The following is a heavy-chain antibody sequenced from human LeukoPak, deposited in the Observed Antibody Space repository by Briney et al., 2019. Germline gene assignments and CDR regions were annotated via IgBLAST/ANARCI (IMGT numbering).Heavy chain of an antibody. V-gene: IGHV3-74*01. CDR1: GFTFSNNW. CDR2: INTDRSST. D-gene: IGHD3-16*01. J-gene: IGHJ3*01. Sequence: PGGSLRLSCAASGFTFSNNWMHWVRQAPGKGLVWVSRINTDRSSTSYVDSVKGRCTISRDNATNTLYLQMNSLRGEDTAVYYCARDFLHLGGWCQGTMVTVSS. CDR3: ARDFLHLGG.